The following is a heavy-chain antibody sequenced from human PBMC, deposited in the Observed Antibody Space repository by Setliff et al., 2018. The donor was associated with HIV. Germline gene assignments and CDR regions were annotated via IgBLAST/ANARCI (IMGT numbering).Heavy chain of an antibody. CDR3: ARGPAEGDCSGGSCYGNFDP. D-gene: IGHD2-15*01. V-gene: IGHV1-69*13. J-gene: IGHJ5*02. CDR1: GGTFSRYV. CDR2: IIPFFATA. Sequence: SVKVSCKASGGTFSRYVISWVRQAPGQGLEWLGAIIPFFATANYAQKFQGRVTITADASTNTAYMELSSLKSDDTAVYYCARGPAEGDCSGGSCYGNFDPWGQGTLVTVSS.